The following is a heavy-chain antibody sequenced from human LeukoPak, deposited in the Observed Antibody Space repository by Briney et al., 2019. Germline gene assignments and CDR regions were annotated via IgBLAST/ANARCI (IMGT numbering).Heavy chain of an antibody. CDR1: GYSISSAYY. CDR3: ARDNTVITGFDY. Sequence: SETLSLTCTVSGYSISSAYYCGWIRQAPGKGLEWIGSIYRSGSTYYNTSLKSRVNISVDTSNNQSSLKLSSVTAADTAVYYCARDNTVITGFDYWGQGTLVTVSS. D-gene: IGHD4-17*01. V-gene: IGHV4-38-2*02. CDR2: IYRSGST. J-gene: IGHJ4*02.